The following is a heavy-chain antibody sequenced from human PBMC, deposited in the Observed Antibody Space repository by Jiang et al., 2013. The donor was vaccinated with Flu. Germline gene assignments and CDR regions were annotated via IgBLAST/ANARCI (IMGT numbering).Heavy chain of an antibody. Sequence: LLKPSETLSLTCTVSGGSISSYYWSWIRQPPGKGLEWIGYIYYSGSTNYNPSLKSRVTISVDTSKNQFSLKLSSVTAADTAVYYCARDVRRGRYGMDVWGQGTTVTVSS. J-gene: IGHJ6*02. CDR2: IYYSGST. V-gene: IGHV4-59*01. CDR1: GGSISSYY. CDR3: ARDVRRGRYGMDV. D-gene: IGHD3-10*01.